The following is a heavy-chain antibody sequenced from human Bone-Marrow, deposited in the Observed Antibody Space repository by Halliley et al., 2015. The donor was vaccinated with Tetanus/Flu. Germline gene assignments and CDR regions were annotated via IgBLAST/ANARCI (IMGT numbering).Heavy chain of an antibody. CDR1: GFTFSNYP. CDR3: VRNFFYGSGRTYYFDY. J-gene: IGHJ4*02. Sequence: SLRLSCAASGFTFSNYPMHWVRQSPGRGLEWLAVILSDGRSKYYADSVKGRLTLSRDNSRNTLYLEIDSLRPEDTAVYYCVRNFFYGSGRTYYFDYWGQGTLVTVTS. V-gene: IGHV3-30*03. D-gene: IGHD3-10*01. CDR2: ILSDGRSK.